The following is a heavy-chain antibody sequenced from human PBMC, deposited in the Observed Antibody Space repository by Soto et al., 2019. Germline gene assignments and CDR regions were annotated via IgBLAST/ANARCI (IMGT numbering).Heavy chain of an antibody. Sequence: QVQLVESGGGVVQPGRSLRLSCAASGFPFSSYGMNWVRQVPGKGLEWAAVISDDGSKEWYADSVKGRLTISRDNSKNTLSLQIHTLRAEDTAVYYCANDLYRGSQHEGADSLGQWTLVTVSS. CDR1: GFPFSSYG. J-gene: IGHJ4*02. V-gene: IGHV3-30*18. CDR2: ISDDGSKE. D-gene: IGHD3-16*01. CDR3: ANDLYRGSQHEGADS.